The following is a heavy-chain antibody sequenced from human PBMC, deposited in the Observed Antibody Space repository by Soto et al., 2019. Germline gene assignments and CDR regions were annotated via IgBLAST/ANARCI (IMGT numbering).Heavy chain of an antibody. CDR3: ARVVY. CDR1: GFTFSRVS. J-gene: IGHJ4*02. CDR2: ISSGSSDT. V-gene: IGHV3-21*01. Sequence: CRRLSGDLSGFTFSRVSISWFRQVPGKGLEWVASISSGSSDTWYADSVKGRFIISRDNAQNSLFLQMNTLRPEDTAMYYCARVVYWGPGTQVNVSS.